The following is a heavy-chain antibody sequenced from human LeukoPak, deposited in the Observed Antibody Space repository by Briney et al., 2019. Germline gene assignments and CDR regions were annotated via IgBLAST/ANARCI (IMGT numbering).Heavy chain of an antibody. CDR3: ARGNVDTAMADAFDI. CDR2: VIPIFGTA. D-gene: IGHD5-18*01. V-gene: IGHV1-69*13. Sequence: SVTVSCTASGGTFSSYAISWVRQAPGQGLEWMGGVIPIFGTANYAQKFQGRVTITADESTSTAYMELSSLRSEDTAVYYCARGNVDTAMADAFDIWGQGTMVTVSS. J-gene: IGHJ3*02. CDR1: GGTFSSYA.